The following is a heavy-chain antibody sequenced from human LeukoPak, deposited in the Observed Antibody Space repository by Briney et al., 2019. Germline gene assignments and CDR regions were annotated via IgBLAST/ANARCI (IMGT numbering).Heavy chain of an antibody. CDR3: ARHASVSGNWPRPLDY. V-gene: IGHV4-39*01. D-gene: IGHD6-19*01. Sequence: PSETLSLTCTVSGVSISSSSYYWRGIRQPPGKGLELIGNFYYSGSTYYKPSLKSRVTISVDTSKNQFSLKLTSVTAADTAVYYCARHASVSGNWPRPLDYWGQGSLVTVSS. CDR2: FYYSGST. CDR1: GVSISSSSYY. J-gene: IGHJ4*02.